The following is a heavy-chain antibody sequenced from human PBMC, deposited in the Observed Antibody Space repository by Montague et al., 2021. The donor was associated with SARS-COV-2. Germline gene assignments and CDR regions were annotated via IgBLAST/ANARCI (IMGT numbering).Heavy chain of an antibody. D-gene: IGHD4-23*01. J-gene: IGHJ4*02. V-gene: IGHV2-70*11. CDR1: GFSLSTSGMC. CDR2: IDWDGDK. Sequence: PALVKPTQTLTLTCTFSGFSLSTSGMCVSWIRQPPGKALEWLTRIDWDGDKYYSTSLKTRLTISKDTSKNQVVLTMTNMDPVDTATYYCARGYGTTVVNRGIDVWGQGTPVTVSS. CDR3: ARGYGTTVVNRGIDV.